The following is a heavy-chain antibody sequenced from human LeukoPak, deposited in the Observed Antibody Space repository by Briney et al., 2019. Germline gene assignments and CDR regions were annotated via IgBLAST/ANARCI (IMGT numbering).Heavy chain of an antibody. CDR2: IYYSGST. V-gene: IGHV4-39*07. CDR1: GGSISGSSYY. D-gene: IGHD6-19*01. CDR3: ARYSYSSGWYVYAFDI. Sequence: SETLSLTCTVSGGSISGSSYYWGWIRQPPGKGLEWIGSIYYSGSTYYNPSLKSRVTISVDTSKNQFSLKLSSVTAADTAVYYCARYSYSSGWYVYAFDIWGQGTMVAVSS. J-gene: IGHJ3*02.